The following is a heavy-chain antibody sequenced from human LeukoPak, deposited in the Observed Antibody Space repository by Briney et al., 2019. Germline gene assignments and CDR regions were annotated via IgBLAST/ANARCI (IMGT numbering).Heavy chain of an antibody. D-gene: IGHD6-19*01. CDR3: ARDRYSSGWYGDFDC. CDR1: GFTFSAYA. Sequence: GGSLRLSCAASGFTFSAYAMNWVRQAPGKGLEWVSSIIGRGTTTFYSDSVKGRFTISRDNSKNTLYLQVNSLRAEDTAVYYCARDRYSSGWYGDFDCWGQGTLVTVSS. CDR2: IIGRGTTT. V-gene: IGHV3-23*01. J-gene: IGHJ4*02.